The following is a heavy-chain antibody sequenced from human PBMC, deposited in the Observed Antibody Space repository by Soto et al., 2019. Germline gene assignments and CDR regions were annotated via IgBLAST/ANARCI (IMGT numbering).Heavy chain of an antibody. D-gene: IGHD3-3*01. CDR1: GGSISSGDYY. CDR2: IYYSGST. CDR3: ARDNILGILYGGMDV. Sequence: ASETLSLTCTVSGGSISSGDYYWSWIRQPPGKGLEWIGYIYYSGSTYYNPSLKSRVTISVDTSKNQFSLKLSSVTAVDTAVYYCARDNILGILYGGMDVWGQGTTVTVSS. V-gene: IGHV4-30-4*01. J-gene: IGHJ6*02.